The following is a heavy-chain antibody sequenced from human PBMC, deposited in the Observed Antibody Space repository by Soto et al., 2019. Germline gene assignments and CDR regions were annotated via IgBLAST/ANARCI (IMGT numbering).Heavy chain of an antibody. CDR2: VYNSGST. CDR3: ARAYYYYDSSGYEYYFDY. Sequence: PSETLSLTCTVFGGSIRSYYWSWVRRPPGKGLEWIGYVYNSGSTTYSPSFKSRVTISADTSRNQFSLKLTSVTAADTAVYYCARAYYYYDSSGYEYYFDYWGQGTLVTVSS. D-gene: IGHD3-22*01. CDR1: GGSIRSYY. J-gene: IGHJ4*02. V-gene: IGHV4-59*08.